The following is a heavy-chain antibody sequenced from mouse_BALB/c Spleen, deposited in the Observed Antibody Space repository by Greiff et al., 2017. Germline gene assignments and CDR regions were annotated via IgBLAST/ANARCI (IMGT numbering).Heavy chain of an antibody. V-gene: IGHV14-1*02. CDR2: IDPENGNT. J-gene: IGHJ2*01. D-gene: IGHD2-3*01. CDR1: GFNINDYY. CDR3: ARSYDGYYDY. Sequence: VQLQQSGAELVRPGALVKLSCKASGFNINDYYMHWVKQRPEQGLEWIGWIDPENGNTIYDPKFQGTASITADTSSNTADLQLSSLTSEDTAVYYCARSYDGYYDYWGQGTTLTVSS.